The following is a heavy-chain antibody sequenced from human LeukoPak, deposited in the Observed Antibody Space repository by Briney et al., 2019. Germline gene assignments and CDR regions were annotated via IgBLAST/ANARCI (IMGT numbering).Heavy chain of an antibody. CDR3: AREDADYTFSFDF. CDR2: INPRGGST. CDR1: GYTFTRNY. Sequence: ASVKVSCKASGYTFTRNYMHWVRQAPGQGLEWMGIINPRGGSTAYAQKFQGRLTMTRDTSTSTVYMELSSLRSEDTAVYYCAREDADYTFSFDFWGQGTLVTVSS. D-gene: IGHD4-17*01. J-gene: IGHJ4*02. V-gene: IGHV1-46*01.